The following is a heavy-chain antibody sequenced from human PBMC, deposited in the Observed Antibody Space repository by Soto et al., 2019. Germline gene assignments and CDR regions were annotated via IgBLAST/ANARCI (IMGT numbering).Heavy chain of an antibody. D-gene: IGHD6-19*01. CDR3: ARDQGQWLVPPYYYGMDV. J-gene: IGHJ6*02. CDR1: GFTFSSYS. Sequence: VGSLRLSCAASGFTFSSYSMNWVRQAPGKGLEWVSSISSSSSYIYYADSVKGRFTISRDNAKNSLYLQMNSLRAEDTAVYCCARDQGQWLVPPYYYGMDVWGQGTTVTVSS. V-gene: IGHV3-21*01. CDR2: ISSSSSYI.